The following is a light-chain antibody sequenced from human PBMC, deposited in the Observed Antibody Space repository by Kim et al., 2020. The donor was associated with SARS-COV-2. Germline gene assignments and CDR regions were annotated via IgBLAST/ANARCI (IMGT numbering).Light chain of an antibody. J-gene: IGLJ1*01. CDR3: NSRDSSFYV. Sequence: SSELTQDPAVSVALGQTVRITCQGDSLRSYYASWYQQKPGQAPLLVIFGKNNRPSGIPDRFSGSSSGNTASLTITGAQAEDEGDYYCNSRDSSFYVFGTG. CDR2: GKN. V-gene: IGLV3-19*01. CDR1: SLRSYY.